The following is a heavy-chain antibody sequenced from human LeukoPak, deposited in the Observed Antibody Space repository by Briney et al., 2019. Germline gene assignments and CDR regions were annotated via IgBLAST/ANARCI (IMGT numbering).Heavy chain of an antibody. CDR2: ISTYNGNT. D-gene: IGHD6-19*01. CDR1: GYTFTSHG. Sequence: ASVKVSCKASGYTFTSHGISWVRQAPGQGLEWMGWISTYNGNTNYAQKLQGRVSMTTDTSTSTAYMDLRSLRSDDTAVYYCARDLGYSRGWPASGMDVGGKGTTVTIPS. V-gene: IGHV1-18*01. CDR3: ARDLGYSRGWPASGMDV. J-gene: IGHJ6*03.